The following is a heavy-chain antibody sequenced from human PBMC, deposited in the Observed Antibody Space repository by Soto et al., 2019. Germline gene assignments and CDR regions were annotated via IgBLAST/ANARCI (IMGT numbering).Heavy chain of an antibody. V-gene: IGHV4-34*01. D-gene: IGHD3-10*01. CDR1: GGSFSGYY. Sequence: SETLSLTCAVYGGSFSGYYWSWIRQPPGKGLEWIGEINHSGSTNYNPSLKSRVTISVDTSKNQFSLKLSSVTAADTAVYYCARRYGSGSYYYYYGMDVWGQGTTVTVS. J-gene: IGHJ6*02. CDR2: INHSGST. CDR3: ARRYGSGSYYYYYGMDV.